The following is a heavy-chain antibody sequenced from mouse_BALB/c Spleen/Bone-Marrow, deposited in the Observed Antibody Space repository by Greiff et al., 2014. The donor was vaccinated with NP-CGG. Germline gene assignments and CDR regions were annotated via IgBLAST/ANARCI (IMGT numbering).Heavy chain of an antibody. J-gene: IGHJ4*01. D-gene: IGHD2-14*01. CDR1: GYTFTDYA. CDR2: ISGYYGDA. CDR3: ARSGKVRNAMDY. Sequence: QVQLQQSGAELVRPGVSVKISCKGSGYTFTDYAIHWVKQSHAKSLEWIGLISGYYGDAIYNQKFKGKATMTVDKSSRTAYMDLARLTSEDSAIYYGARSGKVRNAMDYWGQGTSVTVSS. V-gene: IGHV1-67*01.